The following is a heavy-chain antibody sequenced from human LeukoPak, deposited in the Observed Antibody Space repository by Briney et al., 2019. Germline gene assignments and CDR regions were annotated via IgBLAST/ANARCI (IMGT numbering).Heavy chain of an antibody. V-gene: IGHV3-23*01. D-gene: IGHD3-10*01. CDR3: AKCFGLWFGELFSFDY. Sequence: GGSLRLSCAASGFTFSSYAMSWVRQAPGKGLEWVSAIRGSGGSTYYEDSVKGRFTISRDNSKNTLYLQMNSLRAEDTAVYYCAKCFGLWFGELFSFDYWGQGTLVTVSS. CDR1: GFTFSSYA. CDR2: IRGSGGST. J-gene: IGHJ4*02.